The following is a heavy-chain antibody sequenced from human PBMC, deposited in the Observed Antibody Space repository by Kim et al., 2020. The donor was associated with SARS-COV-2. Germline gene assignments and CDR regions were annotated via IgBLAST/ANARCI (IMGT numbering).Heavy chain of an antibody. V-gene: IGHV3-23*01. Sequence: GGSLRLSCAASGFTFSSYAMHWVRQAPGKGLEWVSGISGNNSRTYYADSVKGRFTISRDNSKNTLYLQMNTLRAEDTAVYYCAKDVFAYSSGFHSWGQG. CDR3: AKDVFAYSSGFHS. CDR2: ISGNNSRT. J-gene: IGHJ4*02. D-gene: IGHD6-19*01. CDR1: GFTFSSYA.